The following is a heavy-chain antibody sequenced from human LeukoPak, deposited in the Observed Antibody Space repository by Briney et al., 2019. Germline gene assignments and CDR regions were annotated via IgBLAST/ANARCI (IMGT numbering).Heavy chain of an antibody. D-gene: IGHD3-10*01. Sequence: GGSLRLSCAASGFTFSSYGMHWVRQAPGKGLEWVAFIRYDGSNKYYADSVKGRFTISRDNSKNTLYVQMNSLRAEDTAVYYCAGDDGSGSSYPEPPVDYWGQGTLVTVSS. CDR1: GFTFSSYG. CDR3: AGDDGSGSSYPEPPVDY. J-gene: IGHJ4*02. CDR2: IRYDGSNK. V-gene: IGHV3-30*02.